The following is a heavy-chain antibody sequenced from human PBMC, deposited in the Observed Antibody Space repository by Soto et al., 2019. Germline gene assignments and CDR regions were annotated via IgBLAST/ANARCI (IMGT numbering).Heavy chain of an antibody. CDR3: AHTYIDVDTAMVHENFDY. CDR1: GFSLNTSGVG. V-gene: IGHV2-5*01. CDR2: IYWNDDK. J-gene: IGHJ4*02. D-gene: IGHD5-18*01. Sequence: SGPTLVQPPQTLTLTCTFSGFSLNTSGVGVGWIRQPPGKALEWLALIYWNDDKGYSPSLKSRLTITKDTSKNQVVLTMTNMEPVDTATYYCAHTYIDVDTAMVHENFDYWGQGTLVTVSS.